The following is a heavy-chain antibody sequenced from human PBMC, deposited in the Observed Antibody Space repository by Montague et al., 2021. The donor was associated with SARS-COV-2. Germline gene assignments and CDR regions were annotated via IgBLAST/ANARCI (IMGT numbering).Heavy chain of an antibody. D-gene: IGHD5-12*01. J-gene: IGHJ4*02. Sequence: SEILSLTCTVSGGSISGGSYYWAWLRQPPGKGLEWIGSIFYNGGTYDNPSLESRVSISVDTSKLQFFLTLNSVTAADTAVYYCARHSRGYLGPSSLDSWGQGTLVTVSS. V-gene: IGHV4-39*01. CDR1: GGSISGGSYY. CDR2: IFYNGGT. CDR3: ARHSRGYLGPSSLDS.